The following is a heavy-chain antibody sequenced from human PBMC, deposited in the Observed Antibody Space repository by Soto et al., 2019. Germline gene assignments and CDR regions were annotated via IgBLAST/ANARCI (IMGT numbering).Heavy chain of an antibody. CDR2: IYYSGST. Sequence: QLQLQESGPGLVKPSETLSLTCTVSGGSISSSSYYWGWIRQPPGKGLEWIGSIYYSGSTYYNPSLKSRVTISVDTSKNQFSLKLSSVTAADTAVYYCARLPYYYGSGSYGIWGQGTMVTVSS. J-gene: IGHJ3*02. D-gene: IGHD3-10*01. CDR3: ARLPYYYGSGSYGI. CDR1: GGSISSSSYY. V-gene: IGHV4-39*01.